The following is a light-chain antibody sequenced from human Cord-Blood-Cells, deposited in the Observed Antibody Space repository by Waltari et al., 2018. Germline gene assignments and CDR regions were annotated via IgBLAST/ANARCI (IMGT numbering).Light chain of an antibody. CDR3: QAWDSSTAV. CDR2: QDS. J-gene: IGLJ3*02. CDR1: KLGDKY. Sequence: SYELTQPPSVSVSPGQTASITCSGDKLGDKYACWYQQKPGQSPVLGIYQDSKRPSGIPGRFSGSNSGNTATLPISGTQAMDEADYYCQAWDSSTAVFGGGTKLTVL. V-gene: IGLV3-1*01.